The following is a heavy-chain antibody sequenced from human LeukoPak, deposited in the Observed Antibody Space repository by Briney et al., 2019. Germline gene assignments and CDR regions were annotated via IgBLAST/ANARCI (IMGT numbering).Heavy chain of an antibody. CDR3: ARVPSIAAPDY. CDR1: GFTFSTYA. D-gene: IGHD6-6*01. Sequence: GGSLRLSCAASGFTFSTYAMHWVRQAPGKGLEWVAVISYDGSNKYYADSVKGRFTISRDNSKNTLYLQMNSLRAEDTAVYYCARVPSIAAPDYWGQGTLVTVSS. J-gene: IGHJ4*02. CDR2: ISYDGSNK. V-gene: IGHV3-30*04.